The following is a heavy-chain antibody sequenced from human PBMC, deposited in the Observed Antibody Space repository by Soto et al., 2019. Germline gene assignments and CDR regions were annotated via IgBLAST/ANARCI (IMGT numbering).Heavy chain of an antibody. J-gene: IGHJ6*02. CDR3: VRPLPTGRNYGLDV. V-gene: IGHV3-53*01. D-gene: IGHD3-10*01. Sequence: EVQLVESGGGLIKPGGSLRLSCAASGLTVSNAYMAWVRQAPGMGLEWVSVIYDNGTTYYADSVKGRFTISRDTSTNTLSLQMDSLRAEDTAVYYCVRPLPTGRNYGLDVWGHGTTVTVSS. CDR1: GLTVSNAY. CDR2: IYDNGTT.